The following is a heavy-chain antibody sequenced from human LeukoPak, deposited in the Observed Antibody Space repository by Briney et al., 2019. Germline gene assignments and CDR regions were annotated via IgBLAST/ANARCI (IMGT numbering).Heavy chain of an antibody. D-gene: IGHD3-22*01. CDR3: ARASPIATMIVVAETTRAFDI. J-gene: IGHJ3*02. V-gene: IGHV1-2*02. CDR2: INPNSGGT. Sequence: ASVKVSCKASGYTFTGYYMHWVRQAPGQGLEWMGWINPNSGGTNYAQKFQGRVTMTGDTSISTAYMELSRLRSDDTAVYYCARASPIATMIVVAETTRAFDIWGQGTMVTVSS. CDR1: GYTFTGYY.